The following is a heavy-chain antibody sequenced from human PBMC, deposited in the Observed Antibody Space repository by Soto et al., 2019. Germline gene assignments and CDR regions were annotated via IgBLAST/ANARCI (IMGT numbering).Heavy chain of an antibody. Sequence: EVQLVESGGGLLQPGRSLRLSCAASGFTFDDYAMHWVRQAPGKGLEWVSGISWNSGSIGYADSVKGRFTISRDNAKNSLYLQMNSLRAEDTALYYCAKSRSPYCSGGSCYGDLDYWGQGTLVTVSS. V-gene: IGHV3-9*01. CDR1: GFTFDDYA. CDR2: ISWNSGSI. D-gene: IGHD2-15*01. CDR3: AKSRSPYCSGGSCYGDLDY. J-gene: IGHJ4*02.